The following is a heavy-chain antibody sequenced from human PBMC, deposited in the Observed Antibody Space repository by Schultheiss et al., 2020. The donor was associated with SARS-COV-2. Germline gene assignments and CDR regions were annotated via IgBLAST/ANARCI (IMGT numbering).Heavy chain of an antibody. V-gene: IGHV4-39*07. CDR1: GGSISSSSYY. Sequence: SETLSLTCTVSGGSISSSSYYWGWIRQPPGKGLEWIGEINHSGSTNYNPSLKSRVTISVDTSKNQFSLKLSSVTAADTAVYYCARGTTGGIDYWGQGTLVTVSS. CDR2: INHSGST. J-gene: IGHJ4*02. CDR3: ARGTTGGIDY. D-gene: IGHD1-7*01.